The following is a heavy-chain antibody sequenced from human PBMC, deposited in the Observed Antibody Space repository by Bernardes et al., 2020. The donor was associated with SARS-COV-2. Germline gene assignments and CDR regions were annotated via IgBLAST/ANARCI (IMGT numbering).Heavy chain of an antibody. D-gene: IGHD3-3*01. CDR1: GGSISSYY. V-gene: IGHV4-59*01. Sequence: SETLSLTCTVSGGSISSYYWSWIRQPPGKGLEWIGYIYYSGSTNYNPSLKSRVTISVDTSKNQFSLKLSSVTAADTAVYYCARVPGDITIFGVVISYFDRWGRGTLGTVSS. CDR3: ARVPGDITIFGVVISYFDR. CDR2: IYYSGST. J-gene: IGHJ2*01.